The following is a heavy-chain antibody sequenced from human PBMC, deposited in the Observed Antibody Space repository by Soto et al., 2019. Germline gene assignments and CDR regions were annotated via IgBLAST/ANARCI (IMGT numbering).Heavy chain of an antibody. J-gene: IGHJ4*02. CDR2: IIPILGIA. V-gene: IGHV1-69*02. CDR1: GGTFSSYT. CDR3: ASHCGGDCYLY. Sequence: QVQLVQSGAEVKKPGSSVKVSCKASGGTFSSYTISWVRQAPGQGLEWMGRIIPILGIANYAQKFQGRVTITADKSTSTASMELSSLRSEDTAVYYCASHCGGDCYLYWGQGTLVTVSS. D-gene: IGHD2-21*02.